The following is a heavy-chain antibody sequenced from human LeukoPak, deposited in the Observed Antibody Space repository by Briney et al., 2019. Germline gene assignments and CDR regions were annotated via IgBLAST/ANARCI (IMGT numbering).Heavy chain of an antibody. Sequence: ASVKVSCKASGGTFSSYAISWVRQAPGQGLEWMGGIIPIFGTANYAQKFQGRVTITTDESTSTAYMELSSLRSEDTAVYYCARAGRDDSSGYYYSYFDYWGQGTLVTVSS. J-gene: IGHJ4*02. CDR3: ARAGRDDSSGYYYSYFDY. CDR1: GGTFSSYA. CDR2: IIPIFGTA. D-gene: IGHD3-22*01. V-gene: IGHV1-69*05.